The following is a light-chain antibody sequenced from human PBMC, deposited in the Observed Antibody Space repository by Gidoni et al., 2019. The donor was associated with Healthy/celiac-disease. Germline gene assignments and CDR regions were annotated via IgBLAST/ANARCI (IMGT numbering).Light chain of an antibody. V-gene: IGKV1-39*01. CDR2: AAS. CDR1: QSISSH. Sequence: DIQMTQSPSSLSASVGDRVTITCRASQSISSHLNWYQQKPGKAPKLLIYAASSFQSGVPSRFSGSGAGTDFTLTISSLQPEDFATYYCQQSYRTPRTFGQGTKVEIK. J-gene: IGKJ1*01. CDR3: QQSYRTPRT.